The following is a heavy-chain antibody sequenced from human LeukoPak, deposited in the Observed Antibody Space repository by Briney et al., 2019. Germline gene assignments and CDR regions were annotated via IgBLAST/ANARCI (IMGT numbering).Heavy chain of an antibody. CDR3: AKEREAYCSGGSCYGSDKLFPADY. CDR2: ISGTGSST. Sequence: GGSLRLSCAASGFTFSSYAMTWVRQAPRKGLEWVSSISGTGSSTFYADSVKGRFTISRDNPKSTLYLQMNSLRAEDTAIYYCAKEREAYCSGGSCYGSDKLFPADYWGQGTLVTVSS. D-gene: IGHD2-15*01. CDR1: GFTFSSYA. J-gene: IGHJ4*02. V-gene: IGHV3-23*01.